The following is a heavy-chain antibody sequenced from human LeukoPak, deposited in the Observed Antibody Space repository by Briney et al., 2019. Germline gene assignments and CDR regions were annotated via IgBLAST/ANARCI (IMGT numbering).Heavy chain of an antibody. Sequence: PGGSLRLSCAASGFTFSSYWMSWFRQAPGKGLEWVANIKQDGSEKYYVDSVKGRFTISRDNAKNSLYLQMNSLRAEDTAVYYCARAVAENWFDPWGQGTLVTVSS. V-gene: IGHV3-7*01. CDR2: IKQDGSEK. CDR1: GFTFSSYW. D-gene: IGHD6-19*01. J-gene: IGHJ5*02. CDR3: ARAVAENWFDP.